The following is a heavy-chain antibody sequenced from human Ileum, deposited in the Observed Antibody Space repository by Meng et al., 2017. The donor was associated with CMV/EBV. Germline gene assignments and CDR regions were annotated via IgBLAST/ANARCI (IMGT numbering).Heavy chain of an antibody. CDR2: IYYMGNT. CDR3: ARGPYCSRPGCYKGGVGRKYYFYYGMDV. J-gene: IGHJ6*02. D-gene: IGHD2-2*02. Sequence: IRQPPGKGLEWIGYIYYMGNTYYSPSLKGRGTISVDTSKNQFSLNLSSVTATDTAVYYCARGPYCSRPGCYKGGVGRKYYFYYGMDVWGQGTTVTVSS. V-gene: IGHV4-30-4*01.